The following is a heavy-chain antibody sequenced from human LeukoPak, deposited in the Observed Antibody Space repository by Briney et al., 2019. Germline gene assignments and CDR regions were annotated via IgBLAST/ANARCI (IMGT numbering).Heavy chain of an antibody. CDR1: GYTFTSYY. Sequence: GASVKVSCKASGYTFTSYYMHWVRQAPGQGLEWMGIINPSGGSTSYAQKFQGRVTMTRDTSTSTVYMELSSLRSEDTAVYYCARTHDYGGLSHPSFFDYWGQGTLVTVSS. CDR2: INPSGGST. D-gene: IGHD4-23*01. CDR3: ARTHDYGGLSHPSFFDY. V-gene: IGHV1-46*01. J-gene: IGHJ4*02.